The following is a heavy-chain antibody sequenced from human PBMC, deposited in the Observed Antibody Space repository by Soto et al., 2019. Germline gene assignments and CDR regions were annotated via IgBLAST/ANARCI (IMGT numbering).Heavy chain of an antibody. CDR2: ISAYNGNT. V-gene: IGHV1-18*04. CDR1: GYTFTSYG. D-gene: IGHD6-13*01. Sequence: GASVKVSCKASGYTFTSYGISWVRQAPGQGLEWMGWISAYNGNTNYAQKLQGRVTMTTDKSTSTAYMELRSLRSDDTAVYYCARDLHTAAACTYYYYRMDVWGQSPTVTV. CDR3: ARDLHTAAACTYYYYRMDV. J-gene: IGHJ6*02.